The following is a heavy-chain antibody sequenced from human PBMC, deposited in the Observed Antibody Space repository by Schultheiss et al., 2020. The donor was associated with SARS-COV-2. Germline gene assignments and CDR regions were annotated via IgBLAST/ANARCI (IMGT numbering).Heavy chain of an antibody. CDR3: ARRLGYCTNGVCPSPVGMDV. CDR2: INHSGST. V-gene: IGHV4-34*01. J-gene: IGHJ6*02. Sequence: GSLRLSCAVYGGSFSGYYWSWIRQPPGKGLEWIGEINHSGSTNYNPSLKSRVTISVDTSKNQFSLKLSSVTAADTAVYYCARRLGYCTNGVCPSPVGMDVWGQGTTVTVSS. D-gene: IGHD2-8*01. CDR1: GGSFSGYY.